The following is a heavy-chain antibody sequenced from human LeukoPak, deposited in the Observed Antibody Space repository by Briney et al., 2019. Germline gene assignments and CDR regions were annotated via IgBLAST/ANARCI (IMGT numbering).Heavy chain of an antibody. D-gene: IGHD3-22*01. V-gene: IGHV4-31*03. J-gene: IGHJ4*02. CDR2: IYYSGST. CDR3: ARGDSSGYVPN. Sequence: SETLSLTCTVSGGSISSGGYYWSWIRQHPGKGLEWIGYIYYSGSTYYNPSLKSRVTISVDTSKNQFSLKLSSVTAADTAVYYCARGDSSGYVPNWGQGTLVTVSS. CDR1: GGSISSGGYY.